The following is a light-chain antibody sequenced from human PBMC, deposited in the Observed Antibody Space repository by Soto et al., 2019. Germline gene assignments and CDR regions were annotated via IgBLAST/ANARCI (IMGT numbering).Light chain of an antibody. CDR1: QSVSSSY. CDR2: AAS. J-gene: IGKJ1*01. CDR3: QQYGTSPRT. V-gene: IGKV3-20*01. Sequence: EIVLTLSPGTLSLSPGERACLSCRASQSVSSSYLAWYQQRPGPAPRLLIYAASSRATGIPDRFSGSGSGTDFTITISRLEPEDFAVYYCQQYGTSPRTFGQGTKVDIK.